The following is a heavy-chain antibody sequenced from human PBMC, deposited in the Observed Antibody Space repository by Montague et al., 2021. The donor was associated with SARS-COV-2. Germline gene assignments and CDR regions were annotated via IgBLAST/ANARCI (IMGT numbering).Heavy chain of an antibody. D-gene: IGHD3-10*01. CDR3: ARDQRRYGSGSYYGPHYNYGRDV. Sequence: SLRLSCAASGFTVSSNYMSWVRQAPGKGLEWVSVIYSGGSTYYADSVKGRFTISRDNSKNTLYLQMNSLRAEDTAVYYCARDQRRYGSGSYYGPHYNYGRDVWGQGTTVTVSS. J-gene: IGHJ6*02. V-gene: IGHV3-66*02. CDR1: GFTVSSNY. CDR2: IYSGGST.